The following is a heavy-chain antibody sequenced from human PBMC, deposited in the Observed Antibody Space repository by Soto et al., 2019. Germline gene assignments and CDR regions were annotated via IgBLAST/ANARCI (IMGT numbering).Heavy chain of an antibody. Sequence: GESLKISCKGSGYSFTSYWISWVRQMPGKGLEWMGRIDPSDSYTNYSPSFQGHVTISADKSISTAYLQWSSLKASDTAMYYCASKEGCSSTSCYYYYGMDVWGQGTTVTVSS. J-gene: IGHJ6*02. CDR3: ASKEGCSSTSCYYYYGMDV. CDR2: IDPSDSYT. D-gene: IGHD2-2*01. CDR1: GYSFTSYW. V-gene: IGHV5-10-1*01.